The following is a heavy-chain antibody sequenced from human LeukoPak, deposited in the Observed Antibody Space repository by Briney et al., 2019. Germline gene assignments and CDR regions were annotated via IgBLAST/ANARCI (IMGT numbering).Heavy chain of an antibody. J-gene: IGHJ4*02. V-gene: IGHV4-59*01. CDR1: GGSISSYY. CDR2: IYYSGST. CDR3: ARVLNPWFGEFAFDY. D-gene: IGHD3-10*01. Sequence: SENLSLNCTVSGGSISSYYWSWLRQPPGKGLEWIGYIYYSGSTNYNPSLKSRVTMSVDTSKNQFSLKLSSVTAADTAVYYCARVLNPWFGEFAFDYWGQGALVIVSS.